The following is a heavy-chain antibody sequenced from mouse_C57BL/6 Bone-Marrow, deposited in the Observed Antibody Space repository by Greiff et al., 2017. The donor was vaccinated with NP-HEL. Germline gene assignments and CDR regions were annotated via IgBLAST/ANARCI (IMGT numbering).Heavy chain of an antibody. D-gene: IGHD2-13*01. CDR1: GYSFTSYY. V-gene: IGHV1-66*01. CDR3: ARSHYYYAMGY. CDR2: IYPGSGNT. J-gene: IGHJ4*01. Sequence: VQLQQSGPELVKPGASVKISCKASGYSFTSYYIHWVKQRPGQGLEWIGWIYPGSGNTKYNEKFKGKATLTADTSSSTAYMQLSSLTSEDSAVYYCARSHYYYAMGYWGQGTSVTVSS.